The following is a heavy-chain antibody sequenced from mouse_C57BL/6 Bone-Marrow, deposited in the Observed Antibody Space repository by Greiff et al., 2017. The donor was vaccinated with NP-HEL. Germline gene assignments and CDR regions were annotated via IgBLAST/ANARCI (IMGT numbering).Heavy chain of an antibody. D-gene: IGHD2-1*01. CDR2: IYPGNSDT. V-gene: IGHV1-5*01. Sequence: VHVKQSGTVLARPGASVKMSCKTSGYTFTSYWMHWVKQRPGQGLEWIGAIYPGNSDTSYNQKFKGKAKLTAVTSASTAYMELSSLTNEDSAVYYCTRKGHGNPYYFDYWGQGTTLTVSS. CDR1: GYTFTSYW. J-gene: IGHJ2*01. CDR3: TRKGHGNPYYFDY.